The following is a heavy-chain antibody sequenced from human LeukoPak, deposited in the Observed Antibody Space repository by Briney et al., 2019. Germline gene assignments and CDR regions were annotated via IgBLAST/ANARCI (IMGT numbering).Heavy chain of an antibody. V-gene: IGHV3-21*01. CDR2: ISGSSSYI. Sequence: PGGSLRLSCAASGFTFSTYNMNWVRQAPGKGLEWVSSISGSSSYIYYADSVKGRFSISRDNAKNSLYLQMNSLRAEDTAVYYCARDLLGWELHYFDYWGQGTLVTVSS. CDR1: GFTFSTYN. D-gene: IGHD1-26*01. CDR3: ARDLLGWELHYFDY. J-gene: IGHJ4*02.